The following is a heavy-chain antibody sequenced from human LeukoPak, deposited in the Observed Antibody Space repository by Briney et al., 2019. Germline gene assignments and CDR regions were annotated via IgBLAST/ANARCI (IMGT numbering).Heavy chain of an antibody. Sequence: SVTVSCTASGGTFSSYAISWVRQAPGQGLEWMGGIIPIFGTANYAQKFQGRVTITADESTSTAYMELSSLRSEDTAVYYCARGGRGYSYGYVRWGTDYWGQGTLVTVSS. J-gene: IGHJ4*02. CDR1: GGTFSSYA. D-gene: IGHD5-18*01. V-gene: IGHV1-69*13. CDR3: ARGGRGYSYGYVRWGTDY. CDR2: IIPIFGTA.